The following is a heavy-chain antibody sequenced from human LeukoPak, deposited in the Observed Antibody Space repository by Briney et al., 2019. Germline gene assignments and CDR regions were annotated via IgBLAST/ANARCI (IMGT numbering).Heavy chain of an antibody. J-gene: IGHJ5*02. CDR1: GVTSCNYW. D-gene: IGHD5-24*01. V-gene: IGHV3-7*05. Sequence: RGSLRLSCAASGVTSCNYWTIWVRHAQGKGLEWVGQIKQDVRETRNTDSVRGRFSLSRDNAQTSLYLYMNSLRAEDTAVYYGARASDPWLHLTWGEGTLVSVSS. CDR2: IKQDVRET. CDR3: ARASDPWLHLT.